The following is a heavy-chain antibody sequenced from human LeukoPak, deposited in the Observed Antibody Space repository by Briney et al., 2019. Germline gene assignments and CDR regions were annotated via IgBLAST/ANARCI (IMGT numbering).Heavy chain of an antibody. J-gene: IGHJ4*02. CDR1: GFTFSSYA. V-gene: IGHV3-23*01. CDR2: ISGSGGST. CDR3: AKLDSSGYYPDIFDY. D-gene: IGHD3-22*01. Sequence: GGSLRLSCAASGFTFSSYAIHWVRQAPGKGLEWVSAISGSGGSTYYADSVKGRFTISRDNSKNTLYLQMNSLRAEDTAVYYCAKLDSSGYYPDIFDYWGQGTLVTVSS.